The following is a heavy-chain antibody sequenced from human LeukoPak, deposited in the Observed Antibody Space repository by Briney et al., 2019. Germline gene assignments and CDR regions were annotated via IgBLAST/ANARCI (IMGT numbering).Heavy chain of an antibody. Sequence: GGSLRLSCAASGFTFSSYWMSWIRQAPGKGLEWVSYISSSGSTIYYADSVKGRFTISRDNAKNSLYLQMNSLRAEDTAVYYCAKDGVRYCSSTSCYTMSAFDIWGQGTMVTVSS. J-gene: IGHJ3*02. D-gene: IGHD2-2*02. CDR2: ISSSGSTI. V-gene: IGHV3-11*04. CDR1: GFTFSSYW. CDR3: AKDGVRYCSSTSCYTMSAFDI.